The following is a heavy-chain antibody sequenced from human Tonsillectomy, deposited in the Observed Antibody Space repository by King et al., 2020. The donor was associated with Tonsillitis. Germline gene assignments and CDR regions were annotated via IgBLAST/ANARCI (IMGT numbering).Heavy chain of an antibody. CDR1: GGSISSYY. J-gene: IGHJ4*02. D-gene: IGHD6-13*01. Sequence: QLQESGPGLVKPSETLSLTCTVSGGSISSYYWSWIRQPPGKGLEWIGYIYYSGSTNYNPSLKSRVTISVDTSKNQFSLKLSSVTAADTAVYYCARDYGQLDYFDYWGQGTLVTVSS. CDR2: IYYSGST. V-gene: IGHV4-59*01. CDR3: ARDYGQLDYFDY.